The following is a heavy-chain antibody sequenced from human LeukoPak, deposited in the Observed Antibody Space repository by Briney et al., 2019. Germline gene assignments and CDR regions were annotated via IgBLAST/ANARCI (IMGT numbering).Heavy chain of an antibody. D-gene: IGHD4-17*01. CDR3: GRDYYGDYAYYGMDV. V-gene: IGHV3-11*01. J-gene: IGHJ6*02. CDR1: GFTFSDYY. Sequence: PGGSLRLSCAASGFTFSDYYMSWIRQAPGKGLEWVSYISSSGSTIYYADSVKGRFTISRDSAKNSLYLQMNSLRAEDTAVYYCGRDYYGDYAYYGMDVWGQGTTVTVSS. CDR2: ISSSGSTI.